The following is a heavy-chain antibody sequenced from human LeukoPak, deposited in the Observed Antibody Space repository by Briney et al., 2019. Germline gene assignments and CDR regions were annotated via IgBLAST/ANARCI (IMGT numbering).Heavy chain of an antibody. D-gene: IGHD3-22*01. CDR2: IYHSGST. V-gene: IGHV4-4*02. CDR3: ARDRINYYDSSGGAFDI. CDR1: GGSISSSNW. Sequence: PSETLSLTCAVSGGSISSSNWWSWVRQPPGKGLEWIGEIYHSGSTNYNPSLKSRVTISADKSKNQFSLKLSSVTAADTAVYYCARDRINYYDSSGGAFDIWGQGTMVTVSS. J-gene: IGHJ3*02.